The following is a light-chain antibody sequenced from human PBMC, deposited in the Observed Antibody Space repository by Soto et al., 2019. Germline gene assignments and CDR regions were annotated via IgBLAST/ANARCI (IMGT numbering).Light chain of an antibody. V-gene: IGLV2-14*01. CDR3: GSYTSTDTPFV. Sequence: QSVLAQPSSVSESPGQSITISCTGTSTDVVGYNYVSCYQHRQGKGPKLIIYEVSNRPSGVSDRFSGSKSGHKASLIISTIEAEDESDYYCGSYTSTDTPFVFGTGNKVTAL. CDR2: EVS. J-gene: IGLJ1*01. CDR1: STDVVGYNY.